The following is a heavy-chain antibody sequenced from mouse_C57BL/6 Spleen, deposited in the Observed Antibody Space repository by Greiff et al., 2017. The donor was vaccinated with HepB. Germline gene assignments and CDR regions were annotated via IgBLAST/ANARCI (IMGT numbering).Heavy chain of an antibody. J-gene: IGHJ2*01. D-gene: IGHD1-1*01. Sequence: EVHLVESGGGLVKPGGSLKLSCAASGFTFSDYGMHWVRQAPEKGLELVAYISSGSSTIYYADTVKGRFTISRDNAKNTLFLQMTSLRSEDTAMYYCARPGAVGYYFDYWGQGTTLTVSS. V-gene: IGHV5-17*01. CDR2: ISSGSSTI. CDR3: ARPGAVGYYFDY. CDR1: GFTFSDYG.